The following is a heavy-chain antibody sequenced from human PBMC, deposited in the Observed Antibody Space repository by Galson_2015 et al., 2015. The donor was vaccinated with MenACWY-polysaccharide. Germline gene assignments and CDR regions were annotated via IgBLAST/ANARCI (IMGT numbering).Heavy chain of an antibody. J-gene: IGHJ1*01. CDR3: AKDAIAGIVLTPLRIPLQR. D-gene: IGHD6-13*01. CDR2: VGGSGDGR. Sequence: SLRLSCAVSNVTLRKYAMSWVRQPPGKGLEWVPTVGGSGDGRHYADSVKGRFTISRDNSKNTLYLQMNSLRAEDTAIYYCAKDAIAGIVLTPLRIPLQRWGQGTLVAVSS. CDR1: NVTLRKYA. V-gene: IGHV3-23*01.